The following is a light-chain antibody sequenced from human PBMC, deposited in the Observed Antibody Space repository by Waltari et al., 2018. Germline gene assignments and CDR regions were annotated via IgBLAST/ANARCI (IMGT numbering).Light chain of an antibody. J-gene: IGKJ1*01. V-gene: IGKV4-1*01. CDR2: WAS. CDR1: QSVLYSSNNKNY. CDR3: QQYYDVPWT. Sequence: IVMTKSPDPLAVSPGERATTNCKSSQSVLYSSNNKNYLAWYQQKVGQPPKLLIYWASTRDSGVPDRFSGSGSGTDFTLTISSLQAEDVAVYYCQQYYDVPWTFGQGTKVEIK.